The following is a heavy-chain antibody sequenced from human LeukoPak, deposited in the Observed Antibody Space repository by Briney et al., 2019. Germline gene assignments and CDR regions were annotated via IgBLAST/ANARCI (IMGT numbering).Heavy chain of an antibody. CDR2: INWNGGST. CDR3: ARALYYDSSGPYDY. CDR1: GFTFDDYG. V-gene: IGHV3-20*04. J-gene: IGHJ4*02. D-gene: IGHD3-22*01. Sequence: AGGSLRLSCAASGFTFDDYGMSWVRQAPGKGLEWVSGINWNGGSTGYADSVKGRFTISRDNAKNSLYLQMNSLRAEDTALYYCARALYYDSSGPYDYWGQGTLVTVSS.